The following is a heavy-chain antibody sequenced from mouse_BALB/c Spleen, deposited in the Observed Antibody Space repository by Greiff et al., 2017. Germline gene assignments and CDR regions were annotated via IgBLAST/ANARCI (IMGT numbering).Heavy chain of an antibody. CDR2: ISTYYGDA. CDR3: ARKDRYDVGAMDY. Sequence: VQLQQSGAELVRPGVSVKISCKGSGYTFTDYAMHWVKQSHAKSLEWIGVISTYYGDASYNQKFKGKATMTVDKSSSTAYMELARLTSEDSAIYYCARKDRYDVGAMDYWGQGTSVTVSS. J-gene: IGHJ4*01. CDR1: GYTFTDYA. D-gene: IGHD2-14*01. V-gene: IGHV1S137*01.